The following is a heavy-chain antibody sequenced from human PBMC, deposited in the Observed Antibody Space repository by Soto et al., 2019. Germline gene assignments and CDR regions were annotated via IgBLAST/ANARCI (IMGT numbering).Heavy chain of an antibody. J-gene: IGHJ4*02. CDR1: GDSSVSSSSYY. Sequence: SETLSLTCTVSGDSSVSSSSYYWTWIRQPPGKGLAWIGYGYSCGSTNSNPSLKSRVTISEDTSKSQFSLKVNSMTAADTAVYYCARYRREAVAGYTLDNWGQGILVTVSS. CDR2: GYSCGST. V-gene: IGHV4-61*01. CDR3: ARYRREAVAGYTLDN. D-gene: IGHD1-1*01.